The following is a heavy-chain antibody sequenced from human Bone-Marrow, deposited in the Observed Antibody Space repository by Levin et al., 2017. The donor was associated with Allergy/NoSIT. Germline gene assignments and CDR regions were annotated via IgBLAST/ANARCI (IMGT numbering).Heavy chain of an antibody. CDR3: ARDCSSTSCYTRDWFDP. Sequence: GGSLRLSCAASGFTFSSYWMSWVRQAPGKGLEWVANIKQDGSEKYYVDSVKGRFTISRDNAKNSLYLQMNSLRAEDTAVYYCARDCSSTSCYTRDWFDPWGQGTLVTVSS. CDR2: IKQDGSEK. J-gene: IGHJ5*02. V-gene: IGHV3-7*01. D-gene: IGHD2-2*02. CDR1: GFTFSSYW.